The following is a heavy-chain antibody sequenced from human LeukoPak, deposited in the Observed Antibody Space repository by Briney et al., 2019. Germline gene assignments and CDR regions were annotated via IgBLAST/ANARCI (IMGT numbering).Heavy chain of an antibody. Sequence: GGSLRPSCAASGFTFSSYAMHWVRQAPGKGLEWVAVISYDGSNKYYADSVKGRFTISRDNSKNTLYLQMNSLRAEDTAVYYCARCQLAVAGSYYFDYWGQGTLVTVSS. CDR2: ISYDGSNK. D-gene: IGHD6-19*01. J-gene: IGHJ4*02. CDR3: ARCQLAVAGSYYFDY. V-gene: IGHV3-30-3*01. CDR1: GFTFSSYA.